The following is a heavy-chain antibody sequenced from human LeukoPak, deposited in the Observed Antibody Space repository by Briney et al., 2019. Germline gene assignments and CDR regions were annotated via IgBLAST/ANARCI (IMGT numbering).Heavy chain of an antibody. Sequence: PGGSLRLSCAASGFTFSSCAMSWVRQAPGKGLEWVSSISSSSSYIYYADSVKGRFTISRDNAKNSLYLQMNSLRAEDTAVYYCARDLFDYYDSSGYTGFDPWGQGTLVTVSS. J-gene: IGHJ5*02. V-gene: IGHV3-21*01. CDR1: GFTFSSCA. CDR3: ARDLFDYYDSSGYTGFDP. CDR2: ISSSSSYI. D-gene: IGHD3-22*01.